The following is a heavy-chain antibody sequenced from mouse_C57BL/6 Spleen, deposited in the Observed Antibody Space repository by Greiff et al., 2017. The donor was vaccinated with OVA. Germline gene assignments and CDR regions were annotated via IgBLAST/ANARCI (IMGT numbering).Heavy chain of an antibody. CDR1: GYTFTSYW. V-gene: IGHV1-61*01. Sequence: VQLQQPGAELVRPGSSVKLSCKASGYTFTSYWMDWVKQRPGQGLEWIGNIYPSDSETHYNQKFKDKATLTVDKSSSTAYMQLSSLTSEDSAVYYCARGDYYGSPWFAYWGQGTLVTVSA. D-gene: IGHD1-1*01. J-gene: IGHJ3*01. CDR3: ARGDYYGSPWFAY. CDR2: IYPSDSET.